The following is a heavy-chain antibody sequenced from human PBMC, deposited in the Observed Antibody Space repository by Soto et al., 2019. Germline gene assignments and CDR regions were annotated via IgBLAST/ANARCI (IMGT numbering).Heavy chain of an antibody. CDR1: GFTFSSYG. J-gene: IGHJ4*02. V-gene: IGHV3-30*18. Sequence: SLRLSCAASGFTFSSYGMHWVRQAPGKGLEWVAVISYDGSNKYYADSVKGRFTISRDNSKNTLYLQMNSLRAEDTAVYYCAKDRMADWFFDYWGQGTLVTVSS. CDR2: ISYDGSNK. CDR3: AKDRMADWFFDY. D-gene: IGHD3-9*01.